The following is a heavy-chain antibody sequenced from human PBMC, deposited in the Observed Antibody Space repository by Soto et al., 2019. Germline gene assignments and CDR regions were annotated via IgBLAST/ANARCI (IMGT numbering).Heavy chain of an antibody. CDR2: ISGSGDRT. CDR3: ATEDKGCRNGPCVGS. J-gene: IGHJ5*02. V-gene: IGHV3-23*01. Sequence: EVQLLESGGGLVQPGGSLRLSCAASGFTFSTYSMSWVRQAPGGGPEWVSAISGSGDRTFYADSVKGRVTIFRDNSRNTLFLHMNNLRGEDTAVYYCATEDKGCRNGPCVGSWGQGTLVTVSS. CDR1: GFTFSTYS. D-gene: IGHD1-26*01.